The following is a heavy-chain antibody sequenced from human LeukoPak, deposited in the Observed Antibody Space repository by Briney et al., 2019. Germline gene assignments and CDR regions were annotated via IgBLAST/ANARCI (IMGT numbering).Heavy chain of an antibody. CDR2: IYYSGST. V-gene: IGHV4-39*01. J-gene: IGHJ3*02. D-gene: IGHD6-13*01. Sequence: SETLSLTCTVSGGSISSSSYYWGWIRQPPGKGLEWIGSIYYSGSTYYNPSLKSRVTISVDTSKNQFSLKLSSVTAADTAVYYCARLSSSSNDAFDIWGQGTMVTVSS. CDR3: ARLSSSSNDAFDI. CDR1: GGSISSSSYY.